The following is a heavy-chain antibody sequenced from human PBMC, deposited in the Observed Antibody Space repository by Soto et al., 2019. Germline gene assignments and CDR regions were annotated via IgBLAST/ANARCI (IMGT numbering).Heavy chain of an antibody. Sequence: EVQLVESGGGSIQPGGSLRLSCAASGFTFSSSWMHWVRQVPGKGLVWVSRMNGDGSSTSHADSVEGRFTIARDNARNMLYLQMNSLTVEDTAIYYCATAGQGRNGMDVWGQGTTVTVSS. CDR1: GFTFSSSW. CDR2: MNGDGSST. CDR3: ATAGQGRNGMDV. V-gene: IGHV3-74*01. J-gene: IGHJ6*02. D-gene: IGHD3-10*01.